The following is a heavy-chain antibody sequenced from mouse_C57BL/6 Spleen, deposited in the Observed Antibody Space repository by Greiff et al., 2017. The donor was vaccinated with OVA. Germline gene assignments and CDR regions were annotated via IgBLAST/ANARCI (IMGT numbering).Heavy chain of an antibody. V-gene: IGHV5-6*01. J-gene: IGHJ2*01. D-gene: IGHD2-4*01. CDR3: ARQYDYDRDYFDY. Sequence: DVHLVESGGDLVKPGGSLKLSCAASGFTFSSYGMSWVRQTPDKRLEWVATISSGGSYTYYPDSVKGRFTISRDNAKNTLYLQMSSLKSEDTAMYYCARQYDYDRDYFDYWGQGTTLTVSS. CDR2: ISSGGSYT. CDR1: GFTFSSYG.